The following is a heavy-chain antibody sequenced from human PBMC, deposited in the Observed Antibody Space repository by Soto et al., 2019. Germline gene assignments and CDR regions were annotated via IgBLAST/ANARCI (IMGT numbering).Heavy chain of an antibody. CDR1: GFTLNSYA. CDR3: AKALPMYYYDSSGYSDYYYDMDV. D-gene: IGHD3-22*01. CDR2: ISARGEKT. Sequence: GGSLRLSCAASGFTLNSYAMNWVRQAPGKGLEWVSGISARGEKTYYADSVKGRFTISRDNSKNTVYLQMNSLRAKDTAVFYCAKALPMYYYDSSGYSDYYYDMDVWGQGTTVTVPS. V-gene: IGHV3-23*01. J-gene: IGHJ6*02.